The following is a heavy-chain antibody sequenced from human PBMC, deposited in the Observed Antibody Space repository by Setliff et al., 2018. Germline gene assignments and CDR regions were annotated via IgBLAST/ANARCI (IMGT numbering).Heavy chain of an antibody. CDR2: INAGNGNT. CDR3: ARGGYSRGPPVYYFDY. D-gene: IGHD5-12*01. V-gene: IGHV1-3*01. Sequence: GASVKVSCKASGYIFTYYAIHWVRQAPGQRLEWMGWINAGNGNTKYSQKFQGRVTITRDTSASTAYMELSSLTSEDTAVYYCARGGYSRGPPVYYFDYWGQGTLVTVSS. J-gene: IGHJ4*02. CDR1: GYIFTYYA.